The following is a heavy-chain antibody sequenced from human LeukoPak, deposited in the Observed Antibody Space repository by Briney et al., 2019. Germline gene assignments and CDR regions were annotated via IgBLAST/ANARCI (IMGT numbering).Heavy chain of an antibody. J-gene: IGHJ6*03. D-gene: IGHD3-3*01. Sequence: SETLSLTCIVSGVSISSYFWSWIRQPPGKGLEWFGYISNSGSTNYNPSLKSRVTISIDTSKNQFSLKLSSVTAADTAVYYCARGIFGAYYSYYYMDVWGKGTPVTVSS. CDR1: GVSISSYF. CDR3: ARGIFGAYYSYYYMDV. V-gene: IGHV4-59*01. CDR2: ISNSGST.